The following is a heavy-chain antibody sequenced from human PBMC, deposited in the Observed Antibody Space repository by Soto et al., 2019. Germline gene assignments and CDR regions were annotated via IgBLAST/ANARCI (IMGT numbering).Heavy chain of an antibody. D-gene: IGHD3-16*01. CDR2: IWYDGSNK. CDR3: ASLWGSRGY. CDR1: GFTFSSYG. V-gene: IGHV3-33*01. J-gene: IGHJ4*02. Sequence: GGSLRLSCAASGFTFSSYGMHWVRQATGKGLEWVAVIWYDGSNKYYADSVKGRFTIPRDNSKNTLYLQMNSRRAEDTAVYYCASLWGSRGYWGQGTLVTVSS.